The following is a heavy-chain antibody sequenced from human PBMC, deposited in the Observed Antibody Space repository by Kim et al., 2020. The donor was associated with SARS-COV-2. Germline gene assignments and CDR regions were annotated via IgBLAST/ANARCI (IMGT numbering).Heavy chain of an antibody. J-gene: IGHJ5*02. CDR2: IYYSGST. D-gene: IGHD2-21*01. Sequence: SETLSLTCTVSGGSISSYYWSWIRQPPGKGLEWIGYIYYSGSTNYNPSLKSRVTISVDTSKNQFSLKLSSVTAADTAVYYCARSTRSILLYNWFDPWGQGTLVTVSS. CDR1: GGSISSYY. CDR3: ARSTRSILLYNWFDP. V-gene: IGHV4-59*08.